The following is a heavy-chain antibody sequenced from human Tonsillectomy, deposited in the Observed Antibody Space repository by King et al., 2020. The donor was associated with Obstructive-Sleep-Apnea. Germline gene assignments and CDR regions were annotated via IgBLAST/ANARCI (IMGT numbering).Heavy chain of an antibody. CDR1: GFTFSSYD. Sequence: VQLVESGGGLVQPGGSLRLSCAASGFTFSSYDMHWVRQGTGKGLEWVAVIGLAVDTYYPGSVKGRFTISRENAKNSFYLQMNSLRAGDTAVYYCARGDCSGSSCYSLSAFDVWGQGTMVTVSS. D-gene: IGHD2-15*01. CDR3: ARGDCSGSSCYSLSAFDV. J-gene: IGHJ3*01. CDR2: IGLAVDT. V-gene: IGHV3-13*01.